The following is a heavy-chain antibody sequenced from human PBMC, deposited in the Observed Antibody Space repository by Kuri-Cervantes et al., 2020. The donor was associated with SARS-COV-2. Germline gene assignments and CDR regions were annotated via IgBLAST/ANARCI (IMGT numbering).Heavy chain of an antibody. Sequence: GGSLRLSCAASGFTFSSYGMHWVRQAPGKGLEWVAVIWYDGSNKYYADSVKGRFTISRDNSKNTLYLQMNSLRAEDTAVYYCARDLVPAAMLDYRGQGTLVTVSS. CDR2: IWYDGSNK. J-gene: IGHJ4*02. CDR3: ARDLVPAAMLDY. D-gene: IGHD2-2*01. CDR1: GFTFSSYG. V-gene: IGHV3-33*01.